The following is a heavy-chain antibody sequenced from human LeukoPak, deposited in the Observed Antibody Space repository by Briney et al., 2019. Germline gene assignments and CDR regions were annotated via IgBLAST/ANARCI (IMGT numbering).Heavy chain of an antibody. D-gene: IGHD5-18*01. V-gene: IGHV1-2*04. CDR3: ARAASGYSYGLYWD. CDR1: GFTFTGYY. J-gene: IGHJ4*02. Sequence: ASVKVSCRASGFTFTGYYMHWVRRAPGQGLEWMGWINPNSGGTNYAQKFQGWVTMTRDTSISTAYMELSRLRSDDTAVYYCARAASGYSYGLYWDWGQGTLVTVSS. CDR2: INPNSGGT.